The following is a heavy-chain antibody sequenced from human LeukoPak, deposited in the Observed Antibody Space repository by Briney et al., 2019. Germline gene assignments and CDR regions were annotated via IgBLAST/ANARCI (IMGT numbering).Heavy chain of an antibody. CDR1: GYTFTSYA. V-gene: IGHV1-3*01. Sequence: WASVKVSCKASGYTFTSYAMHWVRQAPGQRLEWMGWINAGNGNTKYSQKFQGRVTITRDTSASTAYMELSGLRSEDTAVYYCARGRRVVVAAPYPTDFDYWGQGTLVTVSS. J-gene: IGHJ4*02. CDR2: INAGNGNT. D-gene: IGHD2-15*01. CDR3: ARGRRVVVAAPYPTDFDY.